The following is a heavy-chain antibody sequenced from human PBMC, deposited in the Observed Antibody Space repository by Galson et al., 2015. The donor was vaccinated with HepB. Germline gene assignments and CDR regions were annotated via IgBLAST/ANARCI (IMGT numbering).Heavy chain of an antibody. CDR3: AKDPRSSGWYGGDFDY. J-gene: IGHJ4*02. Sequence: SLRLSCAASGFTFNTYAMSWVRQAPGKGLEWVSAISGSGGTMYYPDSVKGRFTISRDNSKNTLYPQVNSLRAEDTAIYYCAKDPRSSGWYGGDFDYWGQGTLVTVSS. D-gene: IGHD6-19*01. V-gene: IGHV3-23*01. CDR1: GFTFNTYA. CDR2: ISGSGGTM.